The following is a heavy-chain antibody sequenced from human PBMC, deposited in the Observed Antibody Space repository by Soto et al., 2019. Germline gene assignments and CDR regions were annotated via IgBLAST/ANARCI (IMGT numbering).Heavy chain of an antibody. CDR1: GYTFTGYY. CDR3: ARAGNNGPGAPADY. V-gene: IGHV1-2*04. D-gene: IGHD6-13*01. CDR2: INPNSGGT. Sequence: GASVKVSCKASGYTFTGYYMHWVRQAPGQGLEWMGWINPNSGGTNYAQKFQGWVTMTRDTSINTAYMELSRLRSDDTAVYYCARAGNNGPGAPADYWGQGTLVTSPQ. J-gene: IGHJ4*02.